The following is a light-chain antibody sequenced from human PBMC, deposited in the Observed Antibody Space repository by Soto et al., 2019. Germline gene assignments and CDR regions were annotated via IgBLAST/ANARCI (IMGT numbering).Light chain of an antibody. CDR2: GAS. CDR1: QSVGYN. Sequence: RVLTQSPATLSVSPGERATLSCRASQSVGYNLAWYQQKPGQAPRLLIYGASSRATGIPDRFSGSGSGTDFTLTISRLEPEDFAVYYCQQYGSSPTMYTFGQGTKLEIK. CDR3: QQYGSSPTMYT. J-gene: IGKJ2*01. V-gene: IGKV3-20*01.